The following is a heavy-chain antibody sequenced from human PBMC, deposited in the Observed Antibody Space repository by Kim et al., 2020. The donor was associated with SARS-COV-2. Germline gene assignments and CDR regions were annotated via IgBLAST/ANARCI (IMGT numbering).Heavy chain of an antibody. CDR1: GFSFSTYA. D-gene: IGHD6-13*01. CDR3: AKETYSSPTSPFDF. CDR2: ISDSGVRT. J-gene: IGHJ4*02. V-gene: IGHV3-23*01. Sequence: GGSLRLSCAASGFSFSTYAMSWVRQAPGKGLEWVASISDSGVRTYYADSVRGRFTISRDNSKNTLYLQMNSLRADDTALFYCAKETYSSPTSPFDFWGQG.